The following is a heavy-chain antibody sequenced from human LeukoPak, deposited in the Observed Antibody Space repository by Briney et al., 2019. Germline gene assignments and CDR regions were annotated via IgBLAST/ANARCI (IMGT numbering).Heavy chain of an antibody. CDR3: ARDQYDTWSRRGNLDS. Sequence: GGSLRLSCAASGFIFKNYGMHWVRQAPGKGLEWVAMTWYDGNTKYYVDSVKGRFTISRDNSKSTLYLQMDSLRAEDTAVFYCARDQYDTWSRRGNLDSWGQGTLVIVSA. CDR2: TWYDGNTK. V-gene: IGHV3-33*01. D-gene: IGHD3-3*01. J-gene: IGHJ4*02. CDR1: GFIFKNYG.